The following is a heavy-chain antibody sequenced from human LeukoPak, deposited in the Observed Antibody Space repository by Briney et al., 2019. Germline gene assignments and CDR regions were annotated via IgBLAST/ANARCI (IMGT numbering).Heavy chain of an antibody. Sequence: SETLSLTCTVSGGSISTYYWSWIRQPPGKGLEWIGFISFSGSTNYNPSLKSRVTISIDTSKNQFSLKLSSVTAADTAVYYCARDRGDTAMAHPFDYWGQGALVTVSS. D-gene: IGHD5-18*01. CDR3: ARDRGDTAMAHPFDY. V-gene: IGHV4-59*01. J-gene: IGHJ4*02. CDR1: GGSISTYY. CDR2: ISFSGST.